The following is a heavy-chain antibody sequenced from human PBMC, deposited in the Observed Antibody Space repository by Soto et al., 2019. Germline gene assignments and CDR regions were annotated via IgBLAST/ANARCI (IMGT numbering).Heavy chain of an antibody. J-gene: IGHJ6*02. CDR2: IYWDDDK. CDR1: GFSLSTIGVG. CDR3: VQSRCGGDCLQSYSSHSYYGLDV. V-gene: IGHV2-5*02. Sequence: QITLKESGPTLVKPTQTLTLTCTFSGFSLSTIGVGVGWIRQPPGKALEWLALIYWDDDKRYSPSLKSRLTVTXDPSXTXWVLTMTNMAPVDTATYYCVQSRCGGDCLQSYSSHSYYGLDVWGQGTTVTVSS. D-gene: IGHD2-21*02.